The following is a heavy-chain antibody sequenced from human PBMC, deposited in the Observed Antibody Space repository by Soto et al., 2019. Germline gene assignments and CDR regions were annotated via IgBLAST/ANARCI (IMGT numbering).Heavy chain of an antibody. CDR3: AITATVTRAFDI. CDR1: GGSISSSSSC. CDR2: IYYSGNT. J-gene: IGHJ3*02. Sequence: PSETLSLTCTVSGGSISSSSSCWVWIRQPPGKGRVGVGNIYYSGNTYYNPSLMSRLTISVDTAKNQFSLKLSSVAAADTAVYYCAITATVTRAFDIWGQGTIVTLSS. D-gene: IGHD4-17*01. V-gene: IGHV4-39*07.